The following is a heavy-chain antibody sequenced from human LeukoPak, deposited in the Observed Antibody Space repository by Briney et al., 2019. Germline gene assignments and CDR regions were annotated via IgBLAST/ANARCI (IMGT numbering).Heavy chain of an antibody. Sequence: PGGSLRLSCAASGFTFSGYAMSWVRQAPGKGLEWVSAISGSGGSTYYADSVKGRFTISRDNSKNTLYLQMNSLRAEDTAVYYCAKVSLGDYYFDYWGQGTLVTVSS. CDR3: AKVSLGDYYFDY. V-gene: IGHV3-23*01. CDR1: GFTFSGYA. CDR2: ISGSGGST. J-gene: IGHJ4*02. D-gene: IGHD3-16*01.